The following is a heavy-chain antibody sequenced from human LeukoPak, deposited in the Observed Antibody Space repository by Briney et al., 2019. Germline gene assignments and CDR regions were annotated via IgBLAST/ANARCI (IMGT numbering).Heavy chain of an antibody. CDR1: GFTFSNYW. Sequence: PGGSLRLSCAASGFTFSNYWMNWVRQAPGKGLEWVANIKQDGSEKYYVDSVKGRFTISRDNAKNSLYLEMNSLRPEDTAFYYCAKDGGHSSVLYYFESWGQGTLVTVSS. V-gene: IGHV3-7*03. J-gene: IGHJ4*02. D-gene: IGHD6-19*01. CDR2: IKQDGSEK. CDR3: AKDGGHSSVLYYFES.